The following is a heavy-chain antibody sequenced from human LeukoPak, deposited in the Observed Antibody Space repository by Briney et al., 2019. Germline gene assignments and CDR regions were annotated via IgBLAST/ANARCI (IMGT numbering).Heavy chain of an antibody. CDR3: ARDHGSYYGSGSYYLDY. V-gene: IGHV3-21*01. CDR2: ISSSSGYI. Sequence: GGSLRLSCAASGFTFSSYSMNWVRQAPGKGLEWVSSISSSSGYIYYADSVKGRFTISRDNAKNSLYLQMNSLRAEDTAVYYCARDHGSYYGSGSYYLDYWGQGTLVTVSS. CDR1: GFTFSSYS. J-gene: IGHJ4*02. D-gene: IGHD3-10*01.